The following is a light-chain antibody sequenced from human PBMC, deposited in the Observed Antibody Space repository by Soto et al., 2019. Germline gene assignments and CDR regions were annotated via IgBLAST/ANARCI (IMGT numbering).Light chain of an antibody. CDR2: GAS. CDR3: QQYDSSPPT. Sequence: EIVLTQSPGTLSLSPGERATLSCRASQSVNSNYLAWYQRKPGQAPRLLIYGASNRATDIPYRFSASGSGTDFTLTITRLEPEAFAVYYCQQYDSSPPTFGQVTKVEIK. CDR1: QSVNSNY. J-gene: IGKJ1*01. V-gene: IGKV3-20*01.